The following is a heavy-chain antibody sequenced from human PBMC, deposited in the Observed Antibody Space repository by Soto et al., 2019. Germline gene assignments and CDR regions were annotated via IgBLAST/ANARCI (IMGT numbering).Heavy chain of an antibody. CDR2: TYWDDDK. J-gene: IGHJ4*02. CDR3: AHRVLRTVFGLVTTTAIYFDF. V-gene: IGHV2-5*02. CDR1: GFSLTTSGVG. D-gene: IGHD3-3*01. Sequence: QITLNESGPTQVKPRQTLTLTCTFSGFSLTTSGVGVGWIRQSPGKAPEWLALTYWDDDKRYSPSLKSRLTIAKDTYKNQVVLTMADLDPADTATYYCAHRVLRTVFGLVTTTAIYFDFWGQGTPVAFSS.